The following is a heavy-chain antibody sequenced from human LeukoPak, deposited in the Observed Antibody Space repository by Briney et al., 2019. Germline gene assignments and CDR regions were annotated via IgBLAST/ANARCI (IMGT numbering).Heavy chain of an antibody. CDR1: GYTFTGYY. CDR2: INPNSGGT. J-gene: IGHJ4*02. D-gene: IGHD4-11*01. Sequence: GASVKVSRKASGYTFTGYYMHWVRQAPGQGLEWMGWINPNSGGTNYAQKFQGRVTMTRDTSISTAYMELSRLRSDDTAVYYCARVSQMTTVTPDYWGQGTLVTVSS. V-gene: IGHV1-2*02. CDR3: ARVSQMTTVTPDY.